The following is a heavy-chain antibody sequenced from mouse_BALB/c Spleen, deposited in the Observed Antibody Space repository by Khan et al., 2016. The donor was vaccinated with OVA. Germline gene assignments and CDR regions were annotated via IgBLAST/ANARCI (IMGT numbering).Heavy chain of an antibody. Sequence: EVALVESGGDLVKPGGSLKLSCAASGFTFSRYSMSWVRQTPDKRLEWVASISSGGDYTYYPDIVKGRFTISRDNAKNTLYLEMSSLKSEDTAMYYCASHLTGSFAYWGQGTLVTVSA. J-gene: IGHJ3*01. CDR1: GFTFSRYS. V-gene: IGHV5-6*01. CDR2: ISSGGDYT. D-gene: IGHD4-1*01. CDR3: ASHLTGSFAY.